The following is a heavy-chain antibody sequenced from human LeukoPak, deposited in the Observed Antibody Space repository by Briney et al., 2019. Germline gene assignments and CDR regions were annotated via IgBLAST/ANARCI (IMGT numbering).Heavy chain of an antibody. CDR1: GYSINNAQY. D-gene: IGHD2-15*01. CDR3: ERAAVDHSIVAGDYFDY. CDR2: ISQSAIA. J-gene: IGHJ4*02. V-gene: IGHV4-38-2*01. Sequence: SETLSLTCAVSGYSINNAQYWGWLRQPPGKGLEWIGNISQSAIASYNPSLKSRVTISLDTSNSHFSLDLRSVTAADTAVYFCERAAVDHSIVAGDYFDYWGQGTLVTVSS.